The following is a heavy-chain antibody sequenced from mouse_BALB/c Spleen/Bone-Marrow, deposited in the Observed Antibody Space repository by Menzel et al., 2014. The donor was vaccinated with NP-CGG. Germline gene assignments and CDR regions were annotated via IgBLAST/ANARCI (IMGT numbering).Heavy chain of an antibody. CDR3: AVYDYEGFAY. D-gene: IGHD2-4*01. J-gene: IGHJ3*01. V-gene: IGHV14-3*02. CDR1: GFNIKDTY. Sequence: VQLQQSGAELVKPGASVKLSCTASGFNIKDTYMHWVKQRPEQGLEWIGRIDPANGNTKYDPKFQGEATITADTSSNTADLQLSSLTSEDTAVYYCAVYDYEGFAYWGQGTLVTVSA. CDR2: IDPANGNT.